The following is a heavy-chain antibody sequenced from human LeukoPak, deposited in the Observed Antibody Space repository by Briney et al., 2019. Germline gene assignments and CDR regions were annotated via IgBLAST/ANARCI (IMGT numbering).Heavy chain of an antibody. CDR3: ARAYHSSWYLNWFDP. J-gene: IGHJ5*02. Sequence: SETLSLTCTVSGYSISSGYYWGWIRQPPGKGLEWIGSIYHSGSTYYNPSLKSRVTISLDTSKNQFSLKLSSVTAADTAIYYCARAYHSSWYLNWFDPWGQGTLVSVSS. V-gene: IGHV4-38-2*02. CDR2: IYHSGST. D-gene: IGHD6-13*01. CDR1: GYSISSGYY.